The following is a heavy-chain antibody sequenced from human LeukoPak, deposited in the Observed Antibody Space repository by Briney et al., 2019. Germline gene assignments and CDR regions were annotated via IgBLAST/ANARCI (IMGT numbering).Heavy chain of an antibody. J-gene: IGHJ4*02. Sequence: SVKVSCKASGGTFSSYAISWVRQAPGQGLEWMGGIIPIFGTANYAQKYQGRVTITADESTSTAYMELSSLRSEHTAVYYCARGGGGYSGSFTSDYWGQGTLVTVSS. CDR2: IIPIFGTA. CDR1: GGTFSSYA. CDR3: ARGGGGYSGSFTSDY. D-gene: IGHD1-26*01. V-gene: IGHV1-69*01.